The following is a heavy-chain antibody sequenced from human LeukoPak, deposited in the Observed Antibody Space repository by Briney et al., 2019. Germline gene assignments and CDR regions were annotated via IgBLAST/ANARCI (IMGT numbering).Heavy chain of an antibody. Sequence: SETLSLTCTVSGGSISSYYWSWIRQPAGKGLEWIGRIYGSGSTNYNPSLKSRVTMSVDTSKNQFSLKLTSVTAADTAVYYCETTLAALANDAFDIWGQGTKVTVSS. CDR2: IYGSGST. J-gene: IGHJ3*02. D-gene: IGHD6-13*01. CDR1: GGSISSYY. CDR3: ETTLAALANDAFDI. V-gene: IGHV4-4*07.